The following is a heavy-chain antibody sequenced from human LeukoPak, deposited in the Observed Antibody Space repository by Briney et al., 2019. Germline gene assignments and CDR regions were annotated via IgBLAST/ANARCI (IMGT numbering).Heavy chain of an antibody. CDR1: GYIFTNFG. V-gene: IGHV1-18*01. D-gene: IGHD6-19*01. CDR2: ISAYKGDT. J-gene: IGHJ3*02. CDR3: ARAGGWARGDYKADAFDI. Sequence: ASVKVSCKASGYIFTNFGISWVRQAPGKGLEWMGCISAYKGDTNYAQILQGRVTMTTDTSTSTAYMELRSLRSDDTAVYYCARAGGWARGDYKADAFDIWGQGTMVTVSS.